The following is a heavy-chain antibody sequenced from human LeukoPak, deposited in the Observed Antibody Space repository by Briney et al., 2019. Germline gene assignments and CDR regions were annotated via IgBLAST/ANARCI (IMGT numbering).Heavy chain of an antibody. CDR1: GFTFSTYS. Sequence: GGSLRLSCAASGFTFSTYSMNWVRQAPGKGLEWVSSISSSSAYIYYADSVKGRFTISRDNSKNTLYLQMNSLRAEDTAVYYCAKALAARSFWDYWGQGTLVTVSS. CDR2: ISSSSAYI. J-gene: IGHJ4*02. CDR3: AKALAARSFWDY. D-gene: IGHD6-6*01. V-gene: IGHV3-21*04.